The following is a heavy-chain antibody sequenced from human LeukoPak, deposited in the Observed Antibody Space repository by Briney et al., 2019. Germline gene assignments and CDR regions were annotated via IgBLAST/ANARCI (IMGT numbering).Heavy chain of an antibody. Sequence: GGSLRLSCAASGFTFSSYGMSWVRQAPGKGLEWVSAISGSGGSTYYADSVKGRFTISRDNSKNTLYLQMNSLRAEDTAVYYCAKDLLLWFGELPTPDYWGQGTLVTVSS. J-gene: IGHJ4*02. V-gene: IGHV3-23*01. CDR3: AKDLLLWFGELPTPDY. CDR1: GFTFSSYG. CDR2: ISGSGGST. D-gene: IGHD3-10*01.